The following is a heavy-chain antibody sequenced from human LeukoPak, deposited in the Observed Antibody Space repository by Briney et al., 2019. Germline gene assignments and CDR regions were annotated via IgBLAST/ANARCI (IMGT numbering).Heavy chain of an antibody. CDR3: ASLRDGYNSDH. V-gene: IGHV4-39*01. Sequence: SETLSLTCTVSGGSISSSRYYWGWIRQPPGKGLEWIGSMYYSGSTYYNPSLKSRVTISIDTSKNQFSLKLSSVTAADTAVYYCASLRDGYNSDHWGQGTLVTVSS. CDR1: GGSISSSRYY. J-gene: IGHJ4*02. CDR2: MYYSGST. D-gene: IGHD5-24*01.